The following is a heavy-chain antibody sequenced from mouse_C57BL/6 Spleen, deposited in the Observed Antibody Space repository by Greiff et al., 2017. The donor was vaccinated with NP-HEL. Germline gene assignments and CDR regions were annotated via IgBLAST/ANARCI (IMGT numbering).Heavy chain of an antibody. Sequence: VQLQQSGAELVRPGASVTLSCKASGYTFTDYEMHWVKQTPVHGLAWIGAIDPETGGTAYNQKFKGKAILTADKSSSTAYMELRSLTSEDSAVYYCTRLDTTVVAYYAMDYWGQGTSVTVSS. CDR3: TRLDTTVVAYYAMDY. CDR2: IDPETGGT. V-gene: IGHV1-15*01. D-gene: IGHD1-1*01. J-gene: IGHJ4*01. CDR1: GYTFTDYE.